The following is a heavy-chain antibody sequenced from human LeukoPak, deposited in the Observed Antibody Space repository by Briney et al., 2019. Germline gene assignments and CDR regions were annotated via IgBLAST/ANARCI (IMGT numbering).Heavy chain of an antibody. J-gene: IGHJ4*02. CDR3: ARDHQLYGTPLLLGY. V-gene: IGHV3-11*01. Sequence: PGGSLRLSCAASGFTFSDYYMSWIRQAPGKGLEWVSYISSSGSTIYYADSVKGRFTISRDNAKNSLYLQMNSLRAEDTAVYYCARDHQLYGTPLLLGYWGQGTLVTVSS. D-gene: IGHD2/OR15-2a*01. CDR1: GFTFSDYY. CDR2: ISSSGSTI.